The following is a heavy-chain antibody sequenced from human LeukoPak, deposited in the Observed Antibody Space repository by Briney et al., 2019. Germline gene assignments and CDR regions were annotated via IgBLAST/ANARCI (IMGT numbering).Heavy chain of an antibody. CDR2: TYYRSKWYN. Sequence: SQTLSLTCAISGDSVSSNSATWNWIRQYPSRGLEWLGRTYYRSKWYNDYAASVKSRITIKPDTSKNQLSLQLNSVTPEDTAVYYCARDGMAVAVGYFDLWGRGTLVTVSS. CDR1: GDSVSSNSAT. CDR3: ARDGMAVAVGYFDL. J-gene: IGHJ2*01. V-gene: IGHV6-1*01. D-gene: IGHD6-19*01.